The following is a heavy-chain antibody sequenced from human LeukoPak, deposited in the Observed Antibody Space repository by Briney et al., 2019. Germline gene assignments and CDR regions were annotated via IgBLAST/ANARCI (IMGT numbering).Heavy chain of an antibody. CDR3: AKGGEYSSSWYWYFDY. D-gene: IGHD6-13*01. CDR1: GFTFSSYA. Sequence: GGSLRLSCAASGFTFSSYAMSWVRQAPGKGLEWVSAISGSGGSTYYADSVKGRFTISRDNSKNTLYLQMNSLRAEDTAVYYCAKGGEYSSSWYWYFDYWGLGTLVTVSS. CDR2: ISGSGGST. J-gene: IGHJ4*02. V-gene: IGHV3-23*01.